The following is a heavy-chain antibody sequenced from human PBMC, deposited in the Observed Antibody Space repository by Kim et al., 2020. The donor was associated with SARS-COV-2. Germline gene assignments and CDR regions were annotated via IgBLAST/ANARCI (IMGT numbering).Heavy chain of an antibody. V-gene: IGHV3-23*01. CDR2: IGGSGDRT. Sequence: GGSLRLSCAASGFIFSNYAMTWVRQAPGKGLEWVSSIGGSGDRTYHVDSVKGRFIISRDNSKNTVYLQMNSLRADDTAVYYCAKRVYDRGIWSDFWGQGTPVTVSS. D-gene: IGHD3-22*01. J-gene: IGHJ4*02. CDR1: GFIFSNYA. CDR3: AKRVYDRGIWSDF.